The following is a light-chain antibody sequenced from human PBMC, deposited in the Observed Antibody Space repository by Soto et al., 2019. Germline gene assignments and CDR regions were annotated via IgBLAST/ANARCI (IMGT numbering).Light chain of an antibody. CDR2: DVS. CDR1: SNDIGRYNY. V-gene: IGLV2-14*01. J-gene: IGLJ1*01. Sequence: QSVLTQPHSASGSPGQSVTISCTGTSNDIGRYNYVSWYQQHPGKAPKLIIYDVSDRPSGISNRFSGSKSDNTASLTISGLQAEDEAEYYCSSYTSSTTYVFGNGTKVTVL. CDR3: SSYTSSTTYV.